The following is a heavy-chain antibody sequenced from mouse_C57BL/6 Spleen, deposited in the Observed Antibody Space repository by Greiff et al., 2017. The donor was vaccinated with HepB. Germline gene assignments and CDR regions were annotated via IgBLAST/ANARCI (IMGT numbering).Heavy chain of an antibody. J-gene: IGHJ1*03. Sequence: VQLQQPGAELVKPGASVKLSCKASGYTFTSYWMQWVKQRPGQGLEWIGEIDPSDSYTNYNQKFKGKATLTVDTSSSTAYMQLSSLTSEDSAVYYCARGGSSLYWYFDVWGTGTTVTVAS. CDR2: IDPSDSYT. D-gene: IGHD1-1*01. CDR1: GYTFTSYW. V-gene: IGHV1-50*01. CDR3: ARGGSSLYWYFDV.